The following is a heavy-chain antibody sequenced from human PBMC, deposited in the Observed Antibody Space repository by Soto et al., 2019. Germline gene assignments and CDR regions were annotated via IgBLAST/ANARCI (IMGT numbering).Heavy chain of an antibody. CDR1: RLTFGSRA. V-gene: IGHV3-23*01. J-gene: IGHJ4*02. D-gene: IGHD3-10*01. CDR3: ARGSTDSYPGSRIFDF. Sequence: GGSLRLSCVASRLTFGSRAMTWGRQAPGEGLQWGSTITDTGGDEKYADSVRGRFVISRDNSKKTLYLQMTSLTAEDSAMSYCARGSTDSYPGSRIFDFWGRGTLVTVSS. CDR2: ITDTGGDE.